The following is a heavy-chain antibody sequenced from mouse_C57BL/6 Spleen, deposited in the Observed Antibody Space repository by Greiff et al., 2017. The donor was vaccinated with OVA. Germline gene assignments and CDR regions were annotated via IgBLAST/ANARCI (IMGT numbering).Heavy chain of an antibody. CDR1: GYTFTSYW. J-gene: IGHJ3*01. D-gene: IGHD1-1*01. CDR3: ACYYCGSSYHWFAY. CDR2: IDPSDSYT. V-gene: IGHV1-50*01. Sequence: VQLQQPGAELVKPGASVKLSCKASGYTFTSYWMQWVKQRPGQGLEWIGEIDPSDSYTNYNQKFKGKATLTVDTSSSTAYMQLSSLTSEDSAVYYCACYYCGSSYHWFAYWGQGTLVTVSA.